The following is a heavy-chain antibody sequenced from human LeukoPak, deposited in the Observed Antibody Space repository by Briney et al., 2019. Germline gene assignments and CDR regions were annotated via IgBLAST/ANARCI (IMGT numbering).Heavy chain of an antibody. Sequence: SQTLSLTCTVSGGSISSDGYYWSWIRQPPGKGLEWIGHIHHSGSTHYNSSLKSRVTISMDRSENQVSLKLNSVTAADTAMYYCARQRVQYDFDYWGQGTLVTVSS. J-gene: IGHJ4*02. D-gene: IGHD2-2*01. CDR3: ARQRVQYDFDY. V-gene: IGHV4-30-2*01. CDR2: IHHSGST. CDR1: GGSISSDGYY.